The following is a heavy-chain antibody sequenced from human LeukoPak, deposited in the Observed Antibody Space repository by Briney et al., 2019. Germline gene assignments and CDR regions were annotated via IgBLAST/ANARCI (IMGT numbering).Heavy chain of an antibody. J-gene: IGHJ5*02. V-gene: IGHV4-34*01. CDR2: INHGGST. Sequence: SETLSLTCAVYGGSSSDHSWIWIRQPPGKGLEWIGEINHGGSTTYNPSLKSRVTISVATSKNQFSLKLRSATAADTAVYYCARGGRGVPTARRFKFGDCFDPWGPGTLVTASS. CDR3: ARGGRGVPTARRFKFGDCFDP. D-gene: IGHD2-2*01. CDR1: GGSSSDHS.